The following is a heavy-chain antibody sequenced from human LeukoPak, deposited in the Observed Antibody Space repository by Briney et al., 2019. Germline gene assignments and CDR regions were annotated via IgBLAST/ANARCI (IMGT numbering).Heavy chain of an antibody. D-gene: IGHD2-2*01. V-gene: IGHV3-30*02. CDR3: AKDGSLHCSSTSCQLGNAFDI. J-gene: IGHJ3*02. Sequence: PGRSLRLSCAASGFTFSSHAMHWVRQAPGKGLEWVAFIRYDGSNKYYADSVKGRFTISRDNSKNTLYLQMNSLRAEDTAVYYCAKDGSLHCSSTSCQLGNAFDIWGQGTMVTVSS. CDR2: IRYDGSNK. CDR1: GFTFSSHA.